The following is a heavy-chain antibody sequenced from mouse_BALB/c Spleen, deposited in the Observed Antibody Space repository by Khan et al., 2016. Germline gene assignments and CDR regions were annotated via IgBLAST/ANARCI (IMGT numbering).Heavy chain of an antibody. CDR1: GYTFTNYG. CDR2: INTYTGEP. D-gene: IGHD1-1*01. Sequence: QIQLVQSGPELKKPGETVKISCKASGYTFTNYGMNWVKQAPGKGLKWMGWINTYTGEPTYADDFKGRFAFSLETSASAAYLQINNLKNEDMGTYFGAKITTVGYYAMDYWGQGTSVTVSS. J-gene: IGHJ4*01. V-gene: IGHV9-1*02. CDR3: AKITTVGYYAMDY.